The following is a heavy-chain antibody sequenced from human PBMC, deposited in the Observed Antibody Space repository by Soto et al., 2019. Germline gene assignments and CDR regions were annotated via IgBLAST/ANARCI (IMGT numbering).Heavy chain of an antibody. Sequence: SQTLSLTCVISGDSVSSNSAAWNWIRQSPSRGLEWLGRTYYRSKWFKDYAVSVKSRITINPDTSKNQFSLQLNSVTPEDTAVYFCARGDSSGWSRGGFDYWGQGTLVTVSS. J-gene: IGHJ4*02. CDR3: ARGDSSGWSRGGFDY. CDR2: TYYRSKWFK. CDR1: GDSVSSNSAA. D-gene: IGHD6-19*01. V-gene: IGHV6-1*01.